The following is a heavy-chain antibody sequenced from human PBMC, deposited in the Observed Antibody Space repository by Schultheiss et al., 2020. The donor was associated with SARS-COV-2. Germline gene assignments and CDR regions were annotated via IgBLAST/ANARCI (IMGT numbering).Heavy chain of an antibody. Sequence: SVKVSCKASGGTFSSYTISWVRQAPGQGLEWMGRIIPILGIANYAQKFQGRVTMTEDTSTDTAYMELSSLRSEDTAVYYCARGQNWNYYYMDVWGKGTTVTVSS. D-gene: IGHD1-1*01. CDR1: GGTFSSYT. CDR2: IIPILGIA. V-gene: IGHV1-69*02. J-gene: IGHJ6*03. CDR3: ARGQNWNYYYMDV.